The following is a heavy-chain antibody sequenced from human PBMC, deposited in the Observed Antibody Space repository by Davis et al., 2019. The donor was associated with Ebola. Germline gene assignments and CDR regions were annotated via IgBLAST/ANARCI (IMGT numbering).Heavy chain of an antibody. Sequence: MPGGSLRLSCTVSGGSISSSSYYWGWIRQPPGKGLEWIGSIYYSGSTYYNPSLKSRVTISVDTSKNQFSLKLSSVTAADTAVYYCARVDYDFWSGYYTGSWFDPWGQGTLVTVSS. CDR3: ARVDYDFWSGYYTGSWFDP. CDR2: IYYSGST. V-gene: IGHV4-39*07. D-gene: IGHD3-3*01. J-gene: IGHJ5*02. CDR1: GGSISSSSYY.